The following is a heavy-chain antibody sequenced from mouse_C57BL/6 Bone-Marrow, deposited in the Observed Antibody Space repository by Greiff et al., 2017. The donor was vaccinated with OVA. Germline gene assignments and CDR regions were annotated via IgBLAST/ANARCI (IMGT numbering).Heavy chain of an antibody. Sequence: EVQLVESGGGLVQPGGSLKLSCAASGFTFSDYYMYWVRQTPEKRLEWVAYISNGGGSPYYPDTVKGRFTISRDNAKNTLYLQMSRLKSEDTAMYYCAREGYYAMDYWGQGTSVTVSS. CDR1: GFTFSDYY. J-gene: IGHJ4*01. CDR2: ISNGGGSP. CDR3: AREGYYAMDY. V-gene: IGHV5-12*01.